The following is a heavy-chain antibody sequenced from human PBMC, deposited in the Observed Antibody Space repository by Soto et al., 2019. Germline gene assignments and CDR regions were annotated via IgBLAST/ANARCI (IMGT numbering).Heavy chain of an antibody. D-gene: IGHD1-1*01. V-gene: IGHV1-18*01. CDR1: GYNFTIYG. CDR2: ISAHNGNT. CDR3: ARGRYGDY. Sequence: QVHLVQSGAEVKKPGASVKVSCKGSGYNFTIYGITWVRQAPGQGLEWMGWISAHNGNTDYAQKLQGRVTVTRDTSTSTAYMELRSLRSDDTAVYYCARGRYGDYWGQGALVTVSS. J-gene: IGHJ4*02.